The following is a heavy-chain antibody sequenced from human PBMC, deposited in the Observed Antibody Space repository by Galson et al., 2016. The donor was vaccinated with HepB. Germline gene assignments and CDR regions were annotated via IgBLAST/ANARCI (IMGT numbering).Heavy chain of an antibody. Sequence: SLRLSCAASGFSFSSKSMHWVRQAPGKGPEWLAVISNHGTAYYADSVKGRFTVSRDNSKNTLYLQMDTLGVDDTAVYYCATDGPRAYSEIVNDVLEIWGQGTTVTVSS. D-gene: IGHD3-16*01. CDR1: GFSFSSKS. CDR3: ATDGPRAYSEIVNDVLEI. V-gene: IGHV3-30*03. J-gene: IGHJ3*02. CDR2: ISNHGTA.